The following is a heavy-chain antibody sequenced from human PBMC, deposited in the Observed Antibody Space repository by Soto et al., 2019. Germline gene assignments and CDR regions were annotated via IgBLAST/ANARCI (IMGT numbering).Heavy chain of an antibody. CDR3: AKNQERELPRVIDF. J-gene: IGHJ4*02. D-gene: IGHD1-7*01. CDR1: GLTFCNYA. V-gene: IGHV3-23*01. CDR2: MSGSSSTT. Sequence: EVRLLESGGGLVKPGGSLSRSCATSGLTFCNYAMRWVRQAPGGGLEWVSSMSGSSSTTYYADSVRGRFTISRDRSKNTLYLQMSSLRAEDTALYYCAKNQERELPRVIDFWGQGTLVTVSS.